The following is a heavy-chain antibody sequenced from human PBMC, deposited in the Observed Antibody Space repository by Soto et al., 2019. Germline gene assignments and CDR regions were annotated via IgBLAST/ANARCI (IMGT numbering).Heavy chain of an antibody. Sequence: ASVKVSCKASGYTFTSYAMHWVRQAPGQRLEWMGWINAGNGNTKYSQKFQGRVTITRDTSASTAYMELSSLRPEDTAVYYCASAGGAARSILDYWGQGTLVTVSA. J-gene: IGHJ4*02. CDR3: ASAGGAARSILDY. V-gene: IGHV1-3*01. D-gene: IGHD3-10*01. CDR2: INAGNGNT. CDR1: GYTFTSYA.